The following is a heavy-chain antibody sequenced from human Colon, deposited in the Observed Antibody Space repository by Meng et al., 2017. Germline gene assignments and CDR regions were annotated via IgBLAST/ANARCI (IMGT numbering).Heavy chain of an antibody. CDR3: VGESPLIALAVMNYFDY. J-gene: IGHJ4*02. D-gene: IGHD6-19*01. CDR1: GASLSTSNYY. CDR2: ISYSGSS. V-gene: IGHV4-39*07. Sequence: SETLSLTCSVSGASLSTSNYYWGWVRQPPGKGLVWFGTISYSGSSYYSPSHKSRVTMSVDTFKNEFSLNLTSVTAADTASYYCVGESPLIALAVMNYFDYWGQGTLVTVSS.